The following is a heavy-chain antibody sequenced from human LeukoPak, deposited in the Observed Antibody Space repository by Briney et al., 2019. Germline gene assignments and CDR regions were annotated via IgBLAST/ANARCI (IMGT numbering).Heavy chain of an antibody. CDR3: ARDLNWGQVDY. Sequence: GGSLRLSCAASGFTISGYWMYWIRQSPGKGLEWVARVNADGSVTNYAGSMKGRFTISRDTATNIVYLQMNRLRDDDTAVYYCARDLNWGQVDYWGQGTLVTVSS. D-gene: IGHD7-27*01. J-gene: IGHJ4*02. CDR1: GFTISGYW. CDR2: VNADGSVT. V-gene: IGHV3-74*01.